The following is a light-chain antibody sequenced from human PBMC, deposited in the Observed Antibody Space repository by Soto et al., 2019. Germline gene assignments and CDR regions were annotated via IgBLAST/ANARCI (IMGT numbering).Light chain of an antibody. CDR3: QQRSNWPT. J-gene: IGKJ3*01. CDR2: AAS. CDR1: QSVSSY. Sequence: EIVLTQSPATLSLSPGERATLSCRASQSVSSYLAWYQQKPGQAPRLLIYAASNRATGIPARFSGSVSGTDFTLTISSPEPEDFAVYYCQQRSNWPTFGPGTKVDIK. V-gene: IGKV3-11*01.